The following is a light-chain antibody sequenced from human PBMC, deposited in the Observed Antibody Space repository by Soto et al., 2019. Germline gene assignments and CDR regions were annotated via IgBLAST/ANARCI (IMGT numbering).Light chain of an antibody. CDR1: QSISSW. CDR2: KAS. J-gene: IGKJ1*01. CDR3: QQYNSYWT. V-gene: IGKV1-5*03. Sequence: DIQMTQSTSTMCASVGDRGTITCRASQSISSWLAWYQQKPGKAPKLLIYKASSLESGVPSRFSGSGSGTEFTLTISSLQPDDFATYYCQQYNSYWTFGQGTKVDI.